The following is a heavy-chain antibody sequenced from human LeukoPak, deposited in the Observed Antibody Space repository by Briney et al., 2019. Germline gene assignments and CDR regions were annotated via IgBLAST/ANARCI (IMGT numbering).Heavy chain of an antibody. Sequence: ASVKVSFKASGYTFTSYDINWVRQAPGQGLEWMGWMNPNSGNTGYAQKFQGRVIMTRNTSISTAYMELSSLRYEDTAVYYCARRGRASEIDYWGPGTLVTVSS. J-gene: IGHJ4*02. CDR3: ARRGRASEIDY. D-gene: IGHD3-10*01. CDR1: GYTFTSYD. CDR2: MNPNSGNT. V-gene: IGHV1-8*01.